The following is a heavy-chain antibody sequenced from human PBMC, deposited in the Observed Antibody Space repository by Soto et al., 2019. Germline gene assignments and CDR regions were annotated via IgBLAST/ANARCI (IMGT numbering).Heavy chain of an antibody. CDR2: ISGSGGST. CDR1: GFTFSSYA. J-gene: IGHJ5*02. D-gene: IGHD2-15*01. V-gene: IGHV3-23*01. CDR3: AKVREYCSGGSCYVAPNWFDP. Sequence: GGSLRLSCAASGFTFSSYAMSWFCQAQGKGREWVPGISGSGGSTYYADSVKGRFTISRDNSKNTLYLQMNSLRAEDTAVYYCAKVREYCSGGSCYVAPNWFDPSGQGTLVTVSS.